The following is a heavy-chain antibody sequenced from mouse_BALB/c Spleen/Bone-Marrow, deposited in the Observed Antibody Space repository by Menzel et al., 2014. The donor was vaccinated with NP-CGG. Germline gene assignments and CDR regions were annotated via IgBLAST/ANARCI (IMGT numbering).Heavy chain of an antibody. Sequence: EVQLVESGGGLVKPGGSLKLSCVASGFTFSSYAMSWVRQTPEKRLEWVASISSGGSTYYPDSVKGRFTISRDNARNILYLQMSSLRSEDTAMYYCARGDYYGSSFYWYFDVWGAGTTVTVSS. J-gene: IGHJ1*01. D-gene: IGHD1-1*01. CDR2: ISSGGST. CDR1: GFTFSSYA. V-gene: IGHV5-6-5*01. CDR3: ARGDYYGSSFYWYFDV.